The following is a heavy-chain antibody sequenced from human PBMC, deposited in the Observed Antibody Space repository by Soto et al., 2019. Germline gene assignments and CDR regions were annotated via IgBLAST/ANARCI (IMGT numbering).Heavy chain of an antibody. Sequence: ASVKVSCKASGYTFTSYAMHWVRQAPGQRLEWMGWINAGNGNTKYSQKFQGRVTITRDTYASTAYMELSSLRSEDTGVYYCARSIVVVTALDYWGQGTLVTVSS. CDR2: INAGNGNT. J-gene: IGHJ4*02. D-gene: IGHD2-21*02. V-gene: IGHV1-3*01. CDR1: GYTFTSYA. CDR3: ARSIVVVTALDY.